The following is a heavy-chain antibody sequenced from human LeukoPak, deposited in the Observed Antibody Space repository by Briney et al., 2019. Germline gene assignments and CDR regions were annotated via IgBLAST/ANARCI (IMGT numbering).Heavy chain of an antibody. V-gene: IGHV3-23*01. CDR2: ICGSEGCT. CDR3: ARREGYYDSSGYSYFDY. D-gene: IGHD3-22*01. Sequence: GGSLRLSCAASGFTFSNYPMSWVRQAPGKGLEWVSSICGSEGCTYYADSVTGRFTMSRDNSKNTLYLQMTSLRAEDTAVYYCARREGYYDSSGYSYFDYWGQGTLVTVSS. CDR1: GFTFSNYP. J-gene: IGHJ4*02.